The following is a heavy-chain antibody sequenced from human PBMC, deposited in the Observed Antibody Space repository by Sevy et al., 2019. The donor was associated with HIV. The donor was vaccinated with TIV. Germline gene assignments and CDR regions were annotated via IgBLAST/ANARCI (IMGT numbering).Heavy chain of an antibody. Sequence: GESLKISCAASGFTFNTHAMNWVRQAPGKWLEWVSVISGPGYGTNYADSVKGRFTISRDNSKNTLYLQMNSLRDDDTAVYYCAKALNPALESMLEVNLRSLKGFDVWGQGTMVTVSS. J-gene: IGHJ3*01. CDR2: ISGPGYGT. V-gene: IGHV3-23*01. CDR3: AKALNPALESMLEVNLRSLKGFDV. CDR1: GFTFNTHA. D-gene: IGHD3-22*01.